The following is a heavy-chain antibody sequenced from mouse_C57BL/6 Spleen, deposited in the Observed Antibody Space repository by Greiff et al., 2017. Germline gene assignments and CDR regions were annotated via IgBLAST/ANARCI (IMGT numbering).Heavy chain of an antibody. CDR1: GYTFTSYT. CDR3: ATSPYGNYFDY. CDR2: INPSSGYT. J-gene: IGHJ2*01. D-gene: IGHD2-1*01. Sequence: QVQLKESGAELARPGASVKMSCKASGYTFTSYTMHWVKQRPGQGLEWIGYINPSSGYTKYNQKFKDKATLTADKSSSTAYMQLSSLTSEDSAVYDCATSPYGNYFDYWGQGTTLTVSS. V-gene: IGHV1-4*01.